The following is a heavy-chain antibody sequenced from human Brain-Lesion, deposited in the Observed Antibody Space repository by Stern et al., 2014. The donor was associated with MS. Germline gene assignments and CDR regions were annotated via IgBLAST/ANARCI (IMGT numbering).Heavy chain of an antibody. D-gene: IGHD5-18*01. Sequence: VQLVESGPEVKKPGYSVKVSCKAYGGTFGTYTITWLRQAPGQGLEWMGRSIPFFASPNYAQKCQGRFTITAYRSTTTVYMKLSSLKSDDAAVYFCAKDGPALVSXWFDPWGRGTLVTVSS. V-gene: IGHV1-69*06. J-gene: IGHJ5*02. CDR3: AKDGPALVSXWFDP. CDR2: SIPFFASP. CDR1: GGTFGTYT.